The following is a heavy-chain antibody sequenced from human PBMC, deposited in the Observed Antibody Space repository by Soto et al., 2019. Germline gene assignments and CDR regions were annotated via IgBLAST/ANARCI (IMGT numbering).Heavy chain of an antibody. J-gene: IGHJ4*02. CDR1: GFTFRTYG. CDR3: AIKGPSGSGCYNDY. V-gene: IGHV3-23*01. D-gene: IGHD3-10*01. CDR2: IGGSGDDST. Sequence: EVHLLQSGGGLVQPGGSLRLSCAASGFTFRTYGMSWVRQAPGKGLDWVAAIGGSGDDSTYYADSVKGRFTISRDNFKNTLYLQMNSLRAEDTAVYYCAIKGPSGSGCYNDYWGQGTLVTVSS.